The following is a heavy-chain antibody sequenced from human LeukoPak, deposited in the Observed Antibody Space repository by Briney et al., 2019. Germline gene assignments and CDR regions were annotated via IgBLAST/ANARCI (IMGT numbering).Heavy chain of an antibody. CDR3: ARKTGDYYDSSGSFDY. V-gene: IGHV4-34*01. CDR2: INHSGST. J-gene: IGHJ4*02. D-gene: IGHD3-22*01. Sequence: SETLSLTCAVYGGSFSGYYWSWIRQPPGKGLEWIGEINHSGSTNYNPSLKSRVTISVDTPKNQFSLKLSSVTAADTAVYYCARKTGDYYDSSGSFDYWGQGTLVTVSS. CDR1: GGSFSGYY.